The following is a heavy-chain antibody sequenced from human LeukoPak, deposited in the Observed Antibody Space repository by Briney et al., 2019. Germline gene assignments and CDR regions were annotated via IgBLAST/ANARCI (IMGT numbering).Heavy chain of an antibody. D-gene: IGHD3-22*01. J-gene: IGHJ3*02. CDR2: IYTGGST. CDR3: ARGYYYDRSGYYSDAFDI. V-gene: IGHV3-53*01. Sequence: GGSLRLSCAASGFTVSSNYMSWVRQAPGKGLEWVSIIYTGGSTYYADSVKGRFTISRDNSKNTLYLQMNGLRAEDTAAYYCARGYYYDRSGYYSDAFDIWGQGTMVTVSS. CDR1: GFTVSSNY.